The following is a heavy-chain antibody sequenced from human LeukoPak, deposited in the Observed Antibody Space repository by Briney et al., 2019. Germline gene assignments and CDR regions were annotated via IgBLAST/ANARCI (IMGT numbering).Heavy chain of an antibody. V-gene: IGHV3-23*01. CDR3: AKYHRSYSATSNQAPIDY. Sequence: GGSLRLSCAASGFTFSNAWMSWVRQAPGKGLEWVSAISGSGGSTYYADSVKGRFTISRDNSKNTLYLQMNSLRAEDTAVYYCAKYHRSYSATSNQAPIDYWGQGTLVTVSS. CDR1: GFTFSNAW. CDR2: ISGSGGST. J-gene: IGHJ4*02. D-gene: IGHD1-26*01.